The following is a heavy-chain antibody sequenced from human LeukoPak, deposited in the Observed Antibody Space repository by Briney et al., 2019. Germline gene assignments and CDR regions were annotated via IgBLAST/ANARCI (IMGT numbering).Heavy chain of an antibody. V-gene: IGHV1-2*04. CDR2: INPNSGGT. CDR3: ARARPYGMDV. CDR1: GYTFTGYY. J-gene: IGHJ6*02. Sequence: ASVKASCKASGYTFTGYYMHWVRQAPGQGLEWMGWINPNSGGTNYAQKFQGWVTMTRDTSISTAYMELSRLRSDDTAVYYCARARPYGMDVWGQGTTVTVSS.